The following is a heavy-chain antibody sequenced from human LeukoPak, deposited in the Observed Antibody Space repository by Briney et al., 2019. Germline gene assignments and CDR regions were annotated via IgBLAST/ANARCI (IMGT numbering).Heavy chain of an antibody. J-gene: IGHJ6*02. V-gene: IGHV1-69*13. Sequence: ASVKVSCKASGGTFSSYVISWVRQAPGQGLEWMGGIIPIFGTANYAQKFQGRITITADESTSTAYMELSSLRSEDTAVYYCARDPKNYYDSSGTSYYYYGMDVWGQGTTVTVSS. CDR2: IIPIFGTA. CDR3: ARDPKNYYDSSGTSYYYYGMDV. D-gene: IGHD3-22*01. CDR1: GGTFSSYV.